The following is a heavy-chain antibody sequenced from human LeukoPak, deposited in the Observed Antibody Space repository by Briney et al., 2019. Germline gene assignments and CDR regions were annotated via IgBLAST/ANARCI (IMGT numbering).Heavy chain of an antibody. V-gene: IGHV1-46*01. CDR2: IKTSVDSA. CDR3: ARYGSSSSLDY. Sequence: ASVKVSCKASGYTFTNYFIHWVRQAPGQGLEWMGLIKTSVDSASYAQSFQGRVTMTRDTSTSTVYMELSSLKSEDMAVYYCARYGSSSSLDYWGQGTLVTVSS. J-gene: IGHJ4*02. CDR1: GYTFTNYF. D-gene: IGHD6-6*01.